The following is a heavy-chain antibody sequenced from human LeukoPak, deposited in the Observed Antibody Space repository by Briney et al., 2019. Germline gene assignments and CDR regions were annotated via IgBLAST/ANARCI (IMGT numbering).Heavy chain of an antibody. J-gene: IGHJ4*02. V-gene: IGHV3-21*01. CDR3: ARDSMTTVTKD. CDR2: ISSSSSYI. D-gene: IGHD4-17*01. Sequence: GGSLRLSCAASGFTFSSYAMSWVRQAPGKGLEWVSSISSSSSYIYYADSVKGRFTISRDNAKNSLYLQMYSLRAEDTAVYYCARDSMTTVTKDWGQGTLVTVSS. CDR1: GFTFSSYA.